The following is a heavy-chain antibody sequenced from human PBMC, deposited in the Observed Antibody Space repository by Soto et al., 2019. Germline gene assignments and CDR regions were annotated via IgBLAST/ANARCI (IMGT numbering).Heavy chain of an antibody. CDR1: ADSVSSNSAA. CDR3: ARDPLIYGEAPYNWFDT. J-gene: IGHJ5*02. Sequence: SQTLSLTCAISADSVSSNSAAWYWIRQSPSRALEWLGRTYYRSKWYNDYAVSVKSRITIKPDTSKNQFSRQLNSVTPEDTAVYYCARDPLIYGEAPYNWFDTWGQGTLVTVSS. V-gene: IGHV6-1*01. CDR2: TYYRSKWYN. D-gene: IGHD4-17*01.